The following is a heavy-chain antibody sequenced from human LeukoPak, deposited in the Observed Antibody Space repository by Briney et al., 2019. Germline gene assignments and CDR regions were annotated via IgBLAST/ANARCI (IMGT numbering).Heavy chain of an antibody. J-gene: IGHJ4*02. CDR2: ISGSGVDT. CDR3: ASGTYRLGDY. V-gene: IGHV3-23*01. CDR1: GFSFSTYA. Sequence: GGSLRLSCAASGFSFSTYAMSWVRQAPGKGLEWVSGISGSGVDTHYADSVKGRFRIFRDNSKNTLYLQLNSLRAEDTAVYYCASGTYRLGDYWGLGTLVTVSS. D-gene: IGHD3-10*01.